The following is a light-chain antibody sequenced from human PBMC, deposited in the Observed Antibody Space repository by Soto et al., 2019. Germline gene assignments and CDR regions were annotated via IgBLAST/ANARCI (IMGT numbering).Light chain of an antibody. V-gene: IGLV2-14*01. J-gene: IGLJ1*01. CDR1: SSDVGGYNY. Sequence: QSVLTQPASVSGSPGQSITISFTGTSSDVGGYNYVSWYQQHPGKDPKLIIYEVSNRPSGVSNRFSGSKSGDTASLTISGLHAEHEADYYCSSYTSSSTLYVFGTGTKLTVL. CDR3: SSYTSSSTLYV. CDR2: EVS.